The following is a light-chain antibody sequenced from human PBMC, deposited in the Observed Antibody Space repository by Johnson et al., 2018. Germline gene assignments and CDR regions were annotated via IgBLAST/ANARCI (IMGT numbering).Light chain of an antibody. V-gene: IGLV1-51*02. J-gene: IGLJ1*01. Sequence: QSVLTQPPSVSAAPGQKVTISCSGSSSNIGNNYVSWYQQLPGTAHKLLIYENNKRPSGIPDLFSGSKSGTSATLGITGLQTGDEADYYCGTWDSSLSAGNVFGTGTKVTVL. CDR3: GTWDSSLSAGNV. CDR1: SSNIGNNY. CDR2: ENN.